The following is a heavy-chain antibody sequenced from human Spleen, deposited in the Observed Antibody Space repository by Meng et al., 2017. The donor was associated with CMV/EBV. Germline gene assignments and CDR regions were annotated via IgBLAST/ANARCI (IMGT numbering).Heavy chain of an antibody. CDR3: AKVPTRGWPNYFDY. Sequence: LSLTCAASGFTFSGYSMNWVRQAPGKGLEWVSWISSSSRFIFYADSVKGRFTISRDNTKNSLYLQMNSLRAEDTALYYCAKVPTRGWPNYFDYWGQGTLVTVSS. CDR2: ISSSSRFI. CDR1: GFTFSGYS. J-gene: IGHJ4*02. V-gene: IGHV3-21*04.